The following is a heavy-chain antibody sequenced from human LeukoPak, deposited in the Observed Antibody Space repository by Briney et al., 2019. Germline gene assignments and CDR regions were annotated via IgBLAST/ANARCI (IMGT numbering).Heavy chain of an antibody. V-gene: IGHV4-34*01. CDR1: GGSFSGYY. CDR2: INHSGST. J-gene: IGHJ6*03. D-gene: IGHD6-13*01. CDR3: ARGVAAAGRYYYYYYYMDV. Sequence: SETLSLTCAVYGGSFSGYYWSWIRQPPGKGLEWIGEINHSGSTNYNPSLKSRVTISVDTSKNQSSLKLSSVTAADTAVYYCARGVAAAGRYYYYYYYMDVWGKGTTVTVSS.